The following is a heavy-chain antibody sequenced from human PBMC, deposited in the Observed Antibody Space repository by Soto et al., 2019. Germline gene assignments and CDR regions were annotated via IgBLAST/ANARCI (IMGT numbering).Heavy chain of an antibody. CDR3: AKGYLSDRHYGMDV. J-gene: IGHJ6*02. CDR1: GFTFSSYA. D-gene: IGHD1-1*01. CDR2: ISGSGGST. V-gene: IGHV3-23*01. Sequence: QSGGSLRLSCAASGFTFSSYAMSWVRQAPGKGLEWVSAISGSGGSTYYADSVKGRFTISRDNSKNTLYLQMNSLRAEDTAVYYCAKGYLSDRHYGMDVWGLGTTVTVSS.